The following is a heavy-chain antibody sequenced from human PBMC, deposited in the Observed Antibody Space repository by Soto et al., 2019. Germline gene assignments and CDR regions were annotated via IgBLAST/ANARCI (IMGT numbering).Heavy chain of an antibody. CDR2: ISGSGSTI. CDR3: ARKPYSSSWSDY. V-gene: IGHV3-11*01. D-gene: IGHD6-13*01. CDR1: GFTFSDYY. J-gene: IGHJ4*02. Sequence: QVQLVESGGGLVKPGGSLRLSCAASGFTFSDYYMSWIRQAPGKGLEWVSYISGSGSTIYYADSVKGRFTISRENTKKSLYLQMNSLRAEDTAVYCCARKPYSSSWSDYWGQGTLVTVSS.